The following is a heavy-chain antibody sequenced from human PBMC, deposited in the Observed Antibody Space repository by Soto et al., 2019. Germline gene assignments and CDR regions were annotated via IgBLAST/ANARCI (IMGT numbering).Heavy chain of an antibody. CDR1: GFTFSDYY. V-gene: IGHV3-11*01. J-gene: IGHJ6*02. D-gene: IGHD6-13*01. CDR2: ISSSGSTI. CDR3: ARAPYSSSWYYYYYGMDV. Sequence: GGSLILSCAASGFTFSDYYMSWIRQAPGKGLEWVSYISSSGSTIYYADSVKGRFTISRDNAKNSLYLQMNSLRAEDTAVYYCARAPYSSSWYYYYYGMDVWGQGTTVTVSS.